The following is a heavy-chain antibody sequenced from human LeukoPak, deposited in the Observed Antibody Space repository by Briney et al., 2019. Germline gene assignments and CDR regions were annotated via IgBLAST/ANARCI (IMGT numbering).Heavy chain of an antibody. CDR2: ISGSSGST. CDR1: GFTFSSYA. J-gene: IGHJ5*02. CDR3: AKDQVVITTTGSWFDP. D-gene: IGHD3-22*01. Sequence: PGGSLRLSCAVSGFTFSSYAINWVRQAPGKGLEWVSSISGSSGSTFYADSVKGRFTISRDNSKNTLYLQMNSLRAEDTAVYYCAKDQVVITTTGSWFDPWGQRTLVTVSS. V-gene: IGHV3-23*01.